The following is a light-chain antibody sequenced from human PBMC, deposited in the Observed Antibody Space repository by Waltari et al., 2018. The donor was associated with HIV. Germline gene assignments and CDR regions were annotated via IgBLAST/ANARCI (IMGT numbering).Light chain of an antibody. V-gene: IGKV1-39*01. CDR1: QSIRTH. CDR2: GAS. Sequence: DIQMTQSPSSLSASVGDRVTITCLASQSIRTHLNWYQQKPGKPPRLLIYGASSFQSGVPARFSGSGSGTDFTLTINALQPEDFATYYCQQSYNSPWTFGQGTKVE. J-gene: IGKJ1*01. CDR3: QQSYNSPWT.